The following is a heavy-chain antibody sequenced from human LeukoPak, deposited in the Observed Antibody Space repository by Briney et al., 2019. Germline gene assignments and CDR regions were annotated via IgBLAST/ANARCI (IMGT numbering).Heavy chain of an antibody. CDR3: ARGGRSGFDY. CDR2: INHCGST. Sequence: PSETLSLTCAVYGGSFSGYYWSWIRQPPGKGLEWIGEINHCGSTNYNPSLKSRVTISVDTSKNQFSLKLSSVTAADTAVYYCARGGRSGFDYWGQGTLVTVSS. D-gene: IGHD6-19*01. V-gene: IGHV4-34*01. CDR1: GGSFSGYY. J-gene: IGHJ4*02.